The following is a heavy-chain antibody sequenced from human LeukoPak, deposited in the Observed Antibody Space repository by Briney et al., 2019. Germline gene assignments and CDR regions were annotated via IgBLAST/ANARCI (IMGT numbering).Heavy chain of an antibody. V-gene: IGHV4-39*07. Sequence: SETLSLTCTVSGGSITSSSYYWDWIRQPPGKGLEWIGSLSYGGSTHYNPSLKSRVTISLDTSKNQFSLKLSSVTAADTAVYYCAKDLGFAGSFLDYWGQGTLVTVSS. CDR3: AKDLGFAGSFLDY. J-gene: IGHJ4*02. CDR2: LSYGGST. D-gene: IGHD1-26*01. CDR1: GGSITSSSYY.